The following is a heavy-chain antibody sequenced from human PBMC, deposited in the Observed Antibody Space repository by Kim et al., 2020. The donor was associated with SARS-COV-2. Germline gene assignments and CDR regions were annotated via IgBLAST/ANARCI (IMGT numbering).Heavy chain of an antibody. Sequence: GGSLRLSCAASGFTFSSYGFHWLRQAPGKGLEWVAVISYDGNNTYYVDSVKGRFTISRDNSKNTLYLQMNSLSAEDTAVYYCAKDRHYYNSSGNYYETTPCQYWGQGTLVTVSS. CDR1: GFTFSSYG. J-gene: IGHJ4*02. CDR3: AKDRHYYNSSGNYYETTPCQY. CDR2: ISYDGNNT. D-gene: IGHD3-22*01. V-gene: IGHV3-30*18.